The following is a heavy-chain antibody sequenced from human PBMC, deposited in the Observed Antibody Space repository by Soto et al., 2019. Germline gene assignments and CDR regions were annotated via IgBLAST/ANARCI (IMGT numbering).Heavy chain of an antibody. D-gene: IGHD5-18*01. V-gene: IGHV3-30*18. Sequence: GGSLRLSCAASGFTFSSYGMHWVRQAPGKGLEWVAVISYDGSNKYYADSVKGRFTISRDNSKNTLYLQMNSLRAEDTAVYYCAKDPRTAMVTSGDYWGQGTLVTV. J-gene: IGHJ4*02. CDR3: AKDPRTAMVTSGDY. CDR1: GFTFSSYG. CDR2: ISYDGSNK.